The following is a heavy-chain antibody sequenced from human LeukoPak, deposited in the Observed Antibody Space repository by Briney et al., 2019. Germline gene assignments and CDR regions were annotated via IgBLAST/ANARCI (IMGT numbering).Heavy chain of an antibody. Sequence: GGSLRLSCAASGFTFSSSAMHWVRQAPGKGLEWVAVISYDGSNKYYADSVKGRFTISRDNSKNTLYLQMNSLRAEDTAVYYCARAYSSSWYAWLDPWGQGTLVTVPS. CDR2: ISYDGSNK. CDR1: GFTFSSSA. D-gene: IGHD6-13*01. CDR3: ARAYSSSWYAWLDP. V-gene: IGHV3-30-3*01. J-gene: IGHJ5*02.